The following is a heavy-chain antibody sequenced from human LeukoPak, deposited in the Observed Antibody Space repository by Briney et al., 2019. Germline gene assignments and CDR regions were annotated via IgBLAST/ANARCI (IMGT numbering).Heavy chain of an antibody. V-gene: IGHV3-11*01. CDR3: ARVWDYCSSTSCYAFDI. D-gene: IGHD2-2*01. Sequence: GGSLRLSCAASGFTFTDYYMSWIRQAPGKGLEWVSYITNSGTTIYYADSVKGRFTISRDNAKNSLYLHMNSLRAEDTAVYYCARVWDYCSSTSCYAFDIWGQGTMVTVSS. CDR2: ITNSGTTI. J-gene: IGHJ3*02. CDR1: GFTFTDYY.